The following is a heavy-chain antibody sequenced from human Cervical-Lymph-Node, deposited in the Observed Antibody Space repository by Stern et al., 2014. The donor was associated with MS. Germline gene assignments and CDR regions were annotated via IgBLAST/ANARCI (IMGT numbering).Heavy chain of an antibody. CDR3: ASFVTTGGSGSFDY. D-gene: IGHD3-10*01. J-gene: IGHJ4*02. V-gene: IGHV1-18*01. Sequence: VQLVESGAEVRKPGASVKVSCTVSGYTFVNYGIGWVRQAPGQGLEWMGGISVHNGKTKYAQNLQVRVTMTTDTTTSAVHMELRNLRSDDTAVYYCASFVTTGGSGSFDYWGQGTLVAVSS. CDR2: ISVHNGKT. CDR1: GYTFVNYG.